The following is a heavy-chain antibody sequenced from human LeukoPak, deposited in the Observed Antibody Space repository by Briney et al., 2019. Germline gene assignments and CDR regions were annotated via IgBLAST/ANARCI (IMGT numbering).Heavy chain of an antibody. Sequence: SEALSLTCTVSGVSISSSNSYWGWIRQPPGKGLEWIGSIYYSGNTYYNASLNSQVSISIDTSKNPFSLRLTSVTAADTAVYYCARQTGSGLFILPGGQGTLVTVSS. D-gene: IGHD3/OR15-3a*01. CDR1: GVSISSSNSY. CDR3: ARQTGSGLFILP. CDR2: IYYSGNT. J-gene: IGHJ4*02. V-gene: IGHV4-39*01.